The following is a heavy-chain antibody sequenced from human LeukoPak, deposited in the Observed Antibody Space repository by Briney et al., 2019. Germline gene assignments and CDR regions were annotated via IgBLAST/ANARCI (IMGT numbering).Heavy chain of an antibody. Sequence: GASVKVSCKASGYTFSNYVLTWVRQAPGQGLEWMGRISTYTGNSNYAQKFQDRVSMTRDTSTSTAYMELRNLSSDDAAVYYCARGGPQYATAMVTPLDYWGQGTLVTVSS. CDR3: ARGGPQYATAMVTPLDY. CDR1: GYTFSNYV. D-gene: IGHD5-18*01. J-gene: IGHJ4*02. V-gene: IGHV1-18*01. CDR2: ISTYTGNS.